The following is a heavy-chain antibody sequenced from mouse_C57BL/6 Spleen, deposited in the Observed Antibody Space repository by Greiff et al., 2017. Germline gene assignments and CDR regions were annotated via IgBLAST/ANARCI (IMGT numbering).Heavy chain of an antibody. CDR1: DYTITSYW. V-gene: IGHV1-53*01. CDR3: ARSINWGWYFEV. Sequence: QVQLQQPGTELVKPGASVKLSCKASDYTITSYWMHWVKQRPGQGLEWIGNINPSNGGTNYTEQFKSKATLTVDTSSTTAYMQLSSLTSEDSAVYDCARSINWGWYFEVWGTGTTVTVSS. J-gene: IGHJ1*03. D-gene: IGHD4-1*01. CDR2: INPSNGGT.